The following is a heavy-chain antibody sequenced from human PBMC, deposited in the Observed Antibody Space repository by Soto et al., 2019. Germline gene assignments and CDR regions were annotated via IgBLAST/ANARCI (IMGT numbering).Heavy chain of an antibody. CDR1: GGSVRSPSHY. CDR3: ARNDSGRGWFDS. Sequence: PSETLSLTCTVSGGSVRSPSHYWSWIRQPPGKGLEWIGNIYYIGTTDYNPSLANRVTLLLDTSENQFSLKMRSVTVADTAVYYCARNDSGRGWFDSWGQGTLVTVSS. V-gene: IGHV4-61*01. D-gene: IGHD3-10*01. J-gene: IGHJ5*01. CDR2: IYYIGTT.